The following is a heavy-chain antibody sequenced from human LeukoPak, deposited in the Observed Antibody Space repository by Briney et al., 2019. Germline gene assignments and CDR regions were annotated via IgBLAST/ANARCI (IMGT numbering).Heavy chain of an antibody. D-gene: IGHD5-12*01. V-gene: IGHV3-74*01. CDR3: ATGYSGNGVGY. CDR1: GFTFSSYW. J-gene: IGHJ4*02. CDR2: ITTDGSST. Sequence: PEGSLRLSCAASGFTFSSYWMHWVRQPPGKGLVWVSRITTDGSSTTYADSVKGRFTVSRDNAKNTLYLQMNSLRAEDTAVYYCATGYSGNGVGYWGQGTLVTVSS.